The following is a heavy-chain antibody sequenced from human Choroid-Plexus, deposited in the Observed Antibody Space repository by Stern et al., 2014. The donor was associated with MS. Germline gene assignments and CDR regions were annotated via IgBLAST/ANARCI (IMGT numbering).Heavy chain of an antibody. CDR1: GFTFSNFG. D-gene: IGHD2-15*01. V-gene: IGHV3-30*18. J-gene: IGHJ4*02. CDR2: ISYDGSDK. CDR3: AKDRQWSTYFFDY. Sequence: QVQLVQSGGGVAQPGRPLILTCAASGFTFSNFGMHWVRQAPGKGLEWVALISYDGSDKDYADSVKGRFTIFRDNSKNTLYMHMNSLRAEDTAVYYGAKDRQWSTYFFDYWGQGSLVTVSS.